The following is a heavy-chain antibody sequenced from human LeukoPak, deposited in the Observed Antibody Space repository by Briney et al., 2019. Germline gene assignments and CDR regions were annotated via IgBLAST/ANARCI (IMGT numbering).Heavy chain of an antibody. V-gene: IGHV4-59*08. Sequence: SETLSLTCTVSGGSISSDYWQWIRQPPGKGLEWIGYIYNSGSNNYNPSLKSRLTISIDTSKNQFSLKLTSVTAADTAVYYCATRGYWGQGTLVTVSS. D-gene: IGHD3-10*01. CDR3: ATRGY. CDR2: IYNSGSN. CDR1: GGSISSDY. J-gene: IGHJ4*02.